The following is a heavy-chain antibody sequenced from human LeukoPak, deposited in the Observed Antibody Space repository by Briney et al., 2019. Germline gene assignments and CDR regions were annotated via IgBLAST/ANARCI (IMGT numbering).Heavy chain of an antibody. CDR3: AKAAGTLSSSWYYFDY. Sequence: GGSLRPSCAASGFTFSSYGIHWVRQAPGKGLEWVTFILYDGSDKYYADSVKGRFSISRDNSKNTLYLQMNSLRPEDTAVYYCAKAAGTLSSSWYYFDYWGQGTLVTVSS. D-gene: IGHD6-13*01. V-gene: IGHV3-30*02. CDR2: ILYDGSDK. CDR1: GFTFSSYG. J-gene: IGHJ4*02.